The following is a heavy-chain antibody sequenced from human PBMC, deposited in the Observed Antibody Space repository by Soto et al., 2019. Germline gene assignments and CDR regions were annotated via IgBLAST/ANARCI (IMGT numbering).Heavy chain of an antibody. V-gene: IGHV1-46*01. J-gene: IGHJ4*02. Sequence: ASVKVSCKASGYTFTSYYMHWVRQAPGQGLEWMGIINPSGGSTSYAQKFQGRVTMTRDTSTSTVYMELSRLRSEDTAVYYCGKSGSSSRIDYWGQGTLVTVSS. CDR2: INPSGGST. D-gene: IGHD1-26*01. CDR1: GYTFTSYY. CDR3: GKSGSSSRIDY.